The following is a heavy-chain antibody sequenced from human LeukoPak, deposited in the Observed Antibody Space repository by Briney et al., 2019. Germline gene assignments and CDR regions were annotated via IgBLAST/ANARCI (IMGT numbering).Heavy chain of an antibody. CDR2: ISAYNGNT. CDR1: GYTFTSYG. V-gene: IGHV1-18*01. Sequence: ASVKVSCKASGYTFTSYGISWVRQAPGQGLEWMGWISAYNGNTNYAQKLQGRVTMTTDTSTSTAYMELRSLRSDDTAVYYCARGIVYGDYEPYWYFDLWGRGTLVTVSS. J-gene: IGHJ2*01. CDR3: ARGIVYGDYEPYWYFDL. D-gene: IGHD4-17*01.